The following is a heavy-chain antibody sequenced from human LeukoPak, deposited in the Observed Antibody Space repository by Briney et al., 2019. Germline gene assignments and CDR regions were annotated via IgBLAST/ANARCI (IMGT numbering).Heavy chain of an antibody. J-gene: IGHJ4*02. CDR1: GGTFSSHA. CDR3: ARGRTTGEFDY. V-gene: IGHV1-69*05. D-gene: IGHD4-11*01. CDR2: INPIFHTP. Sequence: SVKVSCKASGGTFSSHAISWVRQAPGQGLEWMGVINPIFHTPTYAKKFQGRLTITKDESMSTASMDLCSLISDHTAVYYCARGRTTGEFDYWGQGTLVTVSS.